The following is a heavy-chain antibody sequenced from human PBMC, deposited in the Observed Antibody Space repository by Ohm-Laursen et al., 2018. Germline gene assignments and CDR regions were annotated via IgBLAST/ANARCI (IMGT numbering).Heavy chain of an antibody. CDR3: ARDISSYYFDY. V-gene: IGHV3-7*01. J-gene: IGHJ4*02. CDR2: INEFGSET. Sequence: SLRLSCSASGFDLGYCWMSWVRQTPGKGLAWVANINEFGSETYYVDSVEGRFTISRDNAKNSLYLQMDSLRAEDTAVYYCARDISSYYFDYWGQGTLVTVSS. D-gene: IGHD6-6*01. CDR1: GFDLGYCW.